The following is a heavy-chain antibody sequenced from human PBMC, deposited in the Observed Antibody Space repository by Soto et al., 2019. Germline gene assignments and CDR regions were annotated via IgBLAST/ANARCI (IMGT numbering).Heavy chain of an antibody. CDR2: IYYSGST. V-gene: IGHV4-59*01. CDR3: ARVPIDNSELPQNAFDI. D-gene: IGHD1-7*01. Sequence: SETLSLTCTVSGGSISSYYWSWIRQPPGKGLEWIGYIYYSGSTNYNPSLKSRVTISVDTSKNQFSLKLSSVTAADTAVYYCARVPIDNSELPQNAFDIWGQATLVTVS. CDR1: GGSISSYY. J-gene: IGHJ3*02.